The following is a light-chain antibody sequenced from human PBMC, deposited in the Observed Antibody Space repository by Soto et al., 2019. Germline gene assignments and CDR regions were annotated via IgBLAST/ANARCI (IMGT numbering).Light chain of an antibody. V-gene: IGLV2-14*01. CDR2: EVS. Sequence: QSVLTQPASVSGSDGQSITISCTGTSSDIGGHNFVSWYQQRPGTVPKLMLYEVSNRPSGVSNRISGSKSGNTASLTISGHPADDEAEYDSGSYTISSLCLLGTGPKLT. J-gene: IGLJ1*01. CDR3: GSYTISSLCL. CDR1: SSDIGGHNF.